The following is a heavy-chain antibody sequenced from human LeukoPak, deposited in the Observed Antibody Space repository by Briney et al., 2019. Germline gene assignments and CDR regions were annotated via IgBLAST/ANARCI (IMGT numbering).Heavy chain of an antibody. J-gene: IGHJ4*02. Sequence: GWSLRLSCAASGCTFSSYSMNWVRQAPGRGLEGVSSINSSSSYIYYADSVKGRFTISRDNAKNSLYLQMNSLRAEDTAVYYYARDLNIAARPDYFGYWGQGTLVTVPS. V-gene: IGHV3-21*01. CDR3: ARDLNIAARPDYFGY. CDR1: GCTFSSYS. CDR2: INSSSSYI. D-gene: IGHD6-6*01.